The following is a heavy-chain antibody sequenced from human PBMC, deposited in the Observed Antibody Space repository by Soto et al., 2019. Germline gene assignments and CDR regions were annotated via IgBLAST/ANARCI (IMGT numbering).Heavy chain of an antibody. V-gene: IGHV1-69*01. J-gene: IGHJ6*02. CDR2: IIPFFGTS. CDR3: ARVGHITNYGMAV. D-gene: IGHD1-26*01. CDR1: GGTFSSYP. Sequence: QVQLVQSGAEVKTPGSSVKVSCEASGGTFSSYPINWVRQAPGQGLEWMGGIIPFFGTSNYAQTFQGRVTITADDSTSTAYMELRSLRSEDTAVYYCARVGHITNYGMAVWGQGTTVTVSS.